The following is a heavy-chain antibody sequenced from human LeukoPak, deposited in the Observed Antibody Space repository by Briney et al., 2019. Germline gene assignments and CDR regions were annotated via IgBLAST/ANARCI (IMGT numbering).Heavy chain of an antibody. V-gene: IGHV1-18*01. Sequence: ASVKVSCKASGYTFTSYGISWVRQAPGQGLEWVGWISAYNGNTNYAQKLQGRVTMTTDTSTRTDYMELRSVTSDDTAVYYCARDRQWLVERWFDRWGQGALVTVS. CDR3: ARDRQWLVERWFDR. CDR2: ISAYNGNT. J-gene: IGHJ5*02. D-gene: IGHD6-19*01. CDR1: GYTFTSYG.